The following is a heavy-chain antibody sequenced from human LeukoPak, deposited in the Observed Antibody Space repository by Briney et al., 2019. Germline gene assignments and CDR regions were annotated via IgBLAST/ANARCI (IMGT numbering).Heavy chain of an antibody. CDR2: IDYSEST. D-gene: IGHD3-10*01. Sequence: SQTLSLTCPVSGGSISSGDYYWSWIRQPPGKDLEWIGYIDYSESTYYNPSLKSRVTISVDTSKNQFSLKLSSVTAADTAVYYCARGQTMVRGVVDYWGQGTLVTVSS. CDR3: ARGQTMVRGVVDY. CDR1: GGSISSGDYY. J-gene: IGHJ4*02. V-gene: IGHV4-30-4*01.